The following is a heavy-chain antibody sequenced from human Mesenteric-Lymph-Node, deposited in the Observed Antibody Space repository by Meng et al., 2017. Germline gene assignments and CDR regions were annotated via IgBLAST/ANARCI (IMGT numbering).Heavy chain of an antibody. D-gene: IGHD2-8*02. Sequence: SETLSPTCTVPGGSISSGGYYWSWIRQHPGKGLEWIGYIYYSGSTYYNPSLKSRVTISVDTSKNQFSLKLSSVTAADTAVYYCARARSPVTGAFDIWGQGTMVTVSS. J-gene: IGHJ3*02. CDR3: ARARSPVTGAFDI. V-gene: IGHV4-31*03. CDR2: IYYSGST. CDR1: GGSISSGGYY.